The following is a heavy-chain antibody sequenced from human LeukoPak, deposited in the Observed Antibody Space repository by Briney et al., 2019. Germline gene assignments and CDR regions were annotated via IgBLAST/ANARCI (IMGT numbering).Heavy chain of an antibody. CDR2: IYTSGST. J-gene: IGHJ4*02. V-gene: IGHV4-4*07. CDR1: GGSINSYY. CDR3: ARTPQGYYDSSGYPMYYFDY. D-gene: IGHD3-22*01. Sequence: PSETLSLTCTVSGGSINSYYWSWIRQPAGKGLEWIGRIYTSGSTNYNPSLKSRVTMSVDTSKNQFSLKLSSVTAADTAVYYCARTPQGYYDSSGYPMYYFDYWGQGTLVTVSS.